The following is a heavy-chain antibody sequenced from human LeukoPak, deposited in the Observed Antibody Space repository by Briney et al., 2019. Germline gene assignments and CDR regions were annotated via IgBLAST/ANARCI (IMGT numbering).Heavy chain of an antibody. CDR1: GGTFSSYA. CDR3: ARGVVVPTAMSWFDP. CDR2: IIPIFGTA. J-gene: IGHJ5*02. V-gene: IGHV1-69*13. D-gene: IGHD2-2*01. Sequence: GASVKVSCKASGGTFSSYAISWVRQAPGQGLEWMGGIIPIFGTANYAQEFQGRVTITADESTSTAYMELSSLRSEDTAVYYCARGVVVPTAMSWFDPWGQGTLVTVSS.